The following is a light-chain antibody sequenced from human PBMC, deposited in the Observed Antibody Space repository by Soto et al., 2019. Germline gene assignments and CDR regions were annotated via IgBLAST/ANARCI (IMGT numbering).Light chain of an antibody. V-gene: IGKV3-20*01. J-gene: IGKJ2*01. Sequence: SVLTQSPGTVSLSPGESATLFCRTSQNIRNNYLAWYQQRPGQSPRLLIHGVFNRAAGIPDRFSGRGSGTHFTLTISGLQREDSAVYYCQHYDGSPRTFGQGTKVEIK. CDR1: QNIRNNY. CDR2: GVF. CDR3: QHYDGSPRT.